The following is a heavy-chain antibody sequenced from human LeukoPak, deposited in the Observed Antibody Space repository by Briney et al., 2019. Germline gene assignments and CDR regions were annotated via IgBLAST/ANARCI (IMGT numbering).Heavy chain of an antibody. Sequence: PGGSLRLSCAASGFTFSSYAMHWVRQAPGKGLEWVAVISYDGSNKYYADSVKGRFTISRDNSKNTLYLQMSSLRAEDTAVYYCAKVRVDYWGQGTLVTVSS. J-gene: IGHJ4*02. D-gene: IGHD3-10*01. V-gene: IGHV3-30-3*01. CDR1: GFTFSSYA. CDR2: ISYDGSNK. CDR3: AKVRVDY.